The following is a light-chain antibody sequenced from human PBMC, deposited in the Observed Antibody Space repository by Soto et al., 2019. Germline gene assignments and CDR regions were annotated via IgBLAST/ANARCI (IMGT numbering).Light chain of an antibody. J-gene: IGKJ3*01. CDR1: HSITTW. V-gene: IGKV1-12*01. Sequence: DIQMTQSPSSVSASVGDTITISCRASHSITTWLAWYRQKPGKAPELLIYAASTLQTGVPPRFSGSGSGTEFTLTIAGLQPEDFATYYCQQGNSFPFTFGPGTKVDIK. CDR3: QQGNSFPFT. CDR2: AAS.